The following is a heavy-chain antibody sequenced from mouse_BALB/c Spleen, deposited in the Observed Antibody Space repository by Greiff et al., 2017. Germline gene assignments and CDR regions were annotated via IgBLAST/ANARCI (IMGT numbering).Heavy chain of an antibody. Sequence: EVHLVESGGGLVQPGGSRKLSCAASGFTFSSFGMHWVRQAPEKGLEWVAYISSGSSTIYYADTVKGRFTISRDNPKNTLFLQMTSLRSEDTAMYYCARDGNYDYFDYWGQGTTLTVSS. D-gene: IGHD2-1*01. CDR3: ARDGNYDYFDY. V-gene: IGHV5-17*02. J-gene: IGHJ2*01. CDR1: GFTFSSFG. CDR2: ISSGSSTI.